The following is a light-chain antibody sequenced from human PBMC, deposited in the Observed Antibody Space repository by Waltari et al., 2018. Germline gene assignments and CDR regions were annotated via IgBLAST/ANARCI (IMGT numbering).Light chain of an antibody. CDR3: QHYERLPVT. CDR2: GAF. V-gene: IGKV3-20*01. J-gene: IGKJ1*01. Sequence: EIVSTQSPGTLSLSPGERATLSCRASQSVGRSLAWYQQKPGQAPRLLIYGAFIRATGIADRFSGSGSGTDFSLTISRLEPEDFAVYYCQHYERLPVTFGLGTKVEIK. CDR1: QSVGRS.